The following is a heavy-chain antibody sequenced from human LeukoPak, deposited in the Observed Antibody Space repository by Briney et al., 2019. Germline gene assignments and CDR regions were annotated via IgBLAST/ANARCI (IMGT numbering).Heavy chain of an antibody. J-gene: IGHJ4*02. CDR3: ARGSVTMVRQEASNFDY. Sequence: ASVKVSCKASGYTFTGYYMHWVRQAPGQGLEWMGWINPNSGGTNYAQKFQGRVTMTRDTSISTAYMELSRLRSDDTAVYYCARGSVTMVRQEASNFDYWGQGTLVTVSS. CDR1: GYTFTGYY. CDR2: INPNSGGT. D-gene: IGHD3-10*01. V-gene: IGHV1-2*02.